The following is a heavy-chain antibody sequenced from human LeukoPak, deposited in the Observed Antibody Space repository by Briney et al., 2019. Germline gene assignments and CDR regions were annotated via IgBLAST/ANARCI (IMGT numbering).Heavy chain of an antibody. CDR1: GYTFTDYY. CDR3: ARAIYSSSSLGYYYYYMDV. D-gene: IGHD6-6*01. CDR2: INPGGGST. V-gene: IGHV1-46*01. J-gene: IGHJ6*03. Sequence: ASVKVSCKASGYTFTDYYMHWVRQAPGQGLEWMGIINPGGGSTNYAQKFQGRVTMTRDTSTSTAYMELSRLRSDDTAVYYCARAIYSSSSLGYYYYYMDVWGKGTTVTVSS.